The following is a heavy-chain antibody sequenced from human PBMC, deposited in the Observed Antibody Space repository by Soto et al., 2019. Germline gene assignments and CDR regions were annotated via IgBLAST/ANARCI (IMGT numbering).Heavy chain of an antibody. CDR3: AGDRLPYYYDSSGYYYEDY. D-gene: IGHD3-22*01. J-gene: IGHJ4*02. V-gene: IGHV1-18*04. CDR2: ISAYNGNT. CDR1: GYTFTSYG. Sequence: QVQLVQSGAEVKKPGASVKVSCKASGYTFTSYGISWVRQAPGQGLEWMGWISAYNGNTNYAQKLQGRVTMTTDTSTSTAYIELRSLRSDDTAVYYCAGDRLPYYYDSSGYYYEDYWGQGTLVTVFS.